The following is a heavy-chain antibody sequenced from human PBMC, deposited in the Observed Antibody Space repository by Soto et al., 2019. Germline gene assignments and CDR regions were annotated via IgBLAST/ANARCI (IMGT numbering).Heavy chain of an antibody. J-gene: IGHJ5*02. D-gene: IGHD4-17*01. V-gene: IGHV3-30*18. CDR2: ISYDGSNK. CDR3: AKDAMTTVTTNSGGWFDP. Sequence: PGGSLRLSCAASGFTFSSYGMHWVRQAPGKGLEWVAVISYDGSNKYYADSVKGRFTISRDNSKNTLYLQMNSLRAEDTAVYYCAKDAMTTVTTNSGGWFDPWGQGTLVTVSS. CDR1: GFTFSSYG.